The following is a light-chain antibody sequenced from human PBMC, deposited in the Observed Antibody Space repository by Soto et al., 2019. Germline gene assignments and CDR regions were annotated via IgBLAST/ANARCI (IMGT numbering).Light chain of an antibody. Sequence: DIQMTQSPSSLSASVGDRVTITCRASQNINRRLAWYQQKPGKAPNLLIYKASTLKSGVPSRFSGSGSGTEFTLTISSLQPDDFATYYCQHYNSYSEAFGQGTKVDIK. J-gene: IGKJ1*01. CDR3: QHYNSYSEA. CDR1: QNINRR. V-gene: IGKV1-5*03. CDR2: KAS.